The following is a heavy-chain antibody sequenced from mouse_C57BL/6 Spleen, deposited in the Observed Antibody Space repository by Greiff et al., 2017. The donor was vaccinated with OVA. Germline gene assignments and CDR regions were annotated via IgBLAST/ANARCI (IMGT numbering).Heavy chain of an antibody. D-gene: IGHD1-1*01. Sequence: EVKLMESGPGLVKPSQSLSLTCSVTGYSITSGYYWYWIRQFPVNKLEWMGYISYDGSNNYNPSLKNRISITRDTSKNQFFLKLNSVTTEDTATYYCARDNDGSSYWYFDVWGTGTTVTVSS. CDR1: GYSITSGYY. J-gene: IGHJ1*03. V-gene: IGHV3-6*01. CDR3: ARDNDGSSYWYFDV. CDR2: ISYDGSN.